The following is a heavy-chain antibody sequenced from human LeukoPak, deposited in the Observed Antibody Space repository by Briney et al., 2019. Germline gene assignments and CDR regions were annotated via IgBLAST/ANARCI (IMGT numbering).Heavy chain of an antibody. CDR2: IRNDGSMK. Sequence: GGSLRLSCAASGFILSNYGMHWVRQTPAKGLEWVAFIRNDGSMKYYADSVKGRFTISRDNSKNTLYLQMNNLRTEDMAVYYCAKSDIIVVSDAKGNWFDPWGQGSLVTVSS. J-gene: IGHJ5*02. CDR3: AKSDIIVVSDAKGNWFDP. D-gene: IGHD2-2*01. V-gene: IGHV3-30*02. CDR1: GFILSNYG.